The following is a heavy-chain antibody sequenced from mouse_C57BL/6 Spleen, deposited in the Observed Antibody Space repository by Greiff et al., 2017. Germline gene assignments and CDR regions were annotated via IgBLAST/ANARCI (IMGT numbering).Heavy chain of an antibody. CDR1: GFNIKDYY. CDR2: IDPEDGET. V-gene: IGHV14-2*01. J-gene: IGHJ3*01. D-gene: IGHD2-5*01. CDR3: ARSKPDSNYHFAY. Sequence: EVQLQQSGAELVKPGASVKLSCTASGFNIKDYYMHWVKQRTEQGLEWIGRIDPEDGETKYAPKFPGKATITADTSSNTAYLPLSSLTSEDTAVYYCARSKPDSNYHFAYWGQGTLVTVSA.